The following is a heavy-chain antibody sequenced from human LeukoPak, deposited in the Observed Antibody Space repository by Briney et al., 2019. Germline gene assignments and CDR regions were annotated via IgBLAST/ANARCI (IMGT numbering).Heavy chain of an antibody. D-gene: IGHD1-26*01. V-gene: IGHV1-2*02. J-gene: IGHJ4*02. CDR1: GYTFTGYY. CDR2: INPNSGGT. Sequence: ASVKVSCKASGYTFTGYYMHWVRQAPGQGLEWMGWINPNSGGTNYAQKFQGRVTMTRDTSISTAYMELSRLRSDDTAVYYCARGGIVGATPHLFDYWGQGTLVTVFS. CDR3: ARGGIVGATPHLFDY.